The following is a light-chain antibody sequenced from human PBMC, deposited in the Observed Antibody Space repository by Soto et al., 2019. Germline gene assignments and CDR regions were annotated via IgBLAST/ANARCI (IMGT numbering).Light chain of an antibody. Sequence: EIVLTQSPATLSLSPGERATLSCGASQSVSSSYLAWYQQKPGLAPRLLIYDASSRATGIPDRFSGSGSGTDLTLPISRLEPEDFAVCYCQQYGSSPITFGQGTRLEIK. V-gene: IGKV3D-20*01. CDR1: QSVSSSY. CDR2: DAS. J-gene: IGKJ5*01. CDR3: QQYGSSPIT.